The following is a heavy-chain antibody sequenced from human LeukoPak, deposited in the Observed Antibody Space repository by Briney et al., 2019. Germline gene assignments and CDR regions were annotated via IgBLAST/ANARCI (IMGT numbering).Heavy chain of an antibody. V-gene: IGHV3-30-3*01. CDR2: ISYDGSNK. Sequence: GGSLRLSCAASGFTFNSYAMHWVRQAPGKGLEWVAVISYDGSNKYYADSVKGRFTISRDNSKNTLYLQMNSLRAEDTAVYYCAKEEVVTRHFDYWGQGTLVAVSS. CDR3: AKEEVVTRHFDY. CDR1: GFTFNSYA. J-gene: IGHJ4*02. D-gene: IGHD4-23*01.